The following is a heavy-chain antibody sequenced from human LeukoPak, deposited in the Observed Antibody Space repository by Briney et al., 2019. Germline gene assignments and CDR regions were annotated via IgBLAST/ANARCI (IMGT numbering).Heavy chain of an antibody. V-gene: IGHV1-8*01. CDR2: MNPNSGNT. J-gene: IGHJ4*02. CDR3: ARVAVRGWPLPGY. CDR1: GYTFTSYD. Sequence: GASVEVSCKASGYTFTSYDINWVRQATGQGLEWMGWMNPNSGNTGYAQKFQGRVTMTRNTSISTAYMELSSLRSEDTAVYYCARVAVRGWPLPGYWGQGTLVTVSS. D-gene: IGHD5-24*01.